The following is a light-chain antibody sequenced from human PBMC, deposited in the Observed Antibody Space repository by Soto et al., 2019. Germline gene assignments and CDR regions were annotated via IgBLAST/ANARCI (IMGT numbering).Light chain of an antibody. CDR3: KQYNNWRT. V-gene: IGKV3-15*01. CDR2: DAS. J-gene: IGKJ1*01. CDR1: ESVNYN. Sequence: EIVMTQSPATLSVSPGERATLSCRASESVNYNLAWYQQKPGQPPRLLIHDASTRAAGIPDRFSGSGSGTEFTLTIGSLQSEDSAVYYCKQYNNWRTFGQGTKVEIK.